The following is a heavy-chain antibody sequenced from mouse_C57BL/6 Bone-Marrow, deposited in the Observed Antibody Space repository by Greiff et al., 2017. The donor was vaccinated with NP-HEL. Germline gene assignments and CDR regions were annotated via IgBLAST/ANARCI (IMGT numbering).Heavy chain of an antibody. CDR3: ARGDYGSSPFDY. CDR1: GYTFTSYW. CDR2: INPSNGGT. D-gene: IGHD1-1*01. J-gene: IGHJ2*01. V-gene: IGHV1-53*01. Sequence: VQLQQPGTELVKPGASVKLSCKASGYTFTSYWMHWVKQRPGQGLEWIGNINPSNGGTNYNEKFKSKATLTVDKSSSTAYMQLKSLTSEDSAVYFCARGDYGSSPFDYWGQGTTLTVSS.